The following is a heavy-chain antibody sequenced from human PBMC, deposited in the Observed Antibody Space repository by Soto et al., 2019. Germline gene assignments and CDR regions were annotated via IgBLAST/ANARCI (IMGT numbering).Heavy chain of an antibody. V-gene: IGHV4-34*01. CDR1: GGSFSGYY. D-gene: IGHD4-17*01. J-gene: IGHJ4*02. CDR3: ASTVTLDY. Sequence: QVQLQQWGAGLLKPSETLSLTCAVYGGSFSGYYWSWIRQPPGKGLEWIGEINHSGSTNYNPSLTSRVTISVDTSKNQFSLKLSSVTAADTAVYYCASTVTLDYWGQGTLVTVSS. CDR2: INHSGST.